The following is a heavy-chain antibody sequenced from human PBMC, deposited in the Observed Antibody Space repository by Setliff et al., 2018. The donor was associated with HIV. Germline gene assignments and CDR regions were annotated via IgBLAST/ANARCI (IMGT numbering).Heavy chain of an antibody. V-gene: IGHV4-59*12. Sequence: SETLSLTCTVSGGSISHYYWNWIRQSPGKGLEWIGFISYSGTTNYNPSLESRVTISVDTSKNQFSLKVSSVTAADTAVYYCVRERSIAGYYYFYMDVWGKGTTVTAP. J-gene: IGHJ6*03. CDR2: ISYSGTT. D-gene: IGHD6-6*01. CDR1: GGSISHYY. CDR3: VRERSIAGYYYFYMDV.